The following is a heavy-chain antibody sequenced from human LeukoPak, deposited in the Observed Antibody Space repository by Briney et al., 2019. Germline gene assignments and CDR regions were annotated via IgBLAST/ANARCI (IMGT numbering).Heavy chain of an antibody. J-gene: IGHJ5*02. CDR3: GRVGINDYGDYTQYL. D-gene: IGHD4-17*01. Sequence: GASVKVSCKASGYTLTDYYMHWVRQAPGQGLEWMGWINPNSGGTNYAQKSQGRVTMTTDTSISTAYMELSRLRSDDTAVYYYGRVGINDYGDYTQYLWGQGTLVSASS. V-gene: IGHV1-2*02. CDR2: INPNSGGT. CDR1: GYTLTDYY.